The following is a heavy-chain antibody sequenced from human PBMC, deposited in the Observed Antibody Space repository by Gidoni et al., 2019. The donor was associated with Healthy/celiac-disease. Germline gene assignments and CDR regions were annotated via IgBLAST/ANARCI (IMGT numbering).Heavy chain of an antibody. D-gene: IGHD3-10*01. CDR3: ASSLYGSGSSHSTDYYGMDV. CDR1: GYSFTSSW. Sequence: EVQLVQSGAEVKKPGESLRISCKGSGYSFTSSWISWVRQMPGKGLEWMGRIDPSDSYTNYSPSFQGHVTISADKSISTAYLQWSSLKASDTAMYYCASSLYGSGSSHSTDYYGMDVWGQGTTVTVSS. J-gene: IGHJ6*02. CDR2: IDPSDSYT. V-gene: IGHV5-10-1*01.